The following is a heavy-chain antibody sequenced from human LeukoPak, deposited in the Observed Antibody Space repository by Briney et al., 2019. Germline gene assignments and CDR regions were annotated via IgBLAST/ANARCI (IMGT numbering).Heavy chain of an antibody. CDR3: ARGMYAVAGTSWFDP. J-gene: IGHJ5*02. CDR1: GGSIRSYY. V-gene: IGHV4-4*07. D-gene: IGHD6-19*01. CDR2: IYTSGST. Sequence: SETLSLTCTVSGGSIRSYYWSWIRQPAGKGLEWIGRIYTSGSTNYNPSLKSRVTLSVDTSENQFSLKLSSVTAADTAVYYCARGMYAVAGTSWFDPWGQGTLVTVSS.